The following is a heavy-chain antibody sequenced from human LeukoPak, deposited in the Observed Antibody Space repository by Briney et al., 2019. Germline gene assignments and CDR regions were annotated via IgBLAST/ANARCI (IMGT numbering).Heavy chain of an antibody. CDR3: ARDQRGDYYGSGSYGYYYYYMDV. CDR1: RFTFSDYS. D-gene: IGHD3-10*01. Sequence: GGSLRLSCAASRFTFSDYSMNWVRQAPGKGLQWVASISSGSVYIYYADSMKGRFTISRDNAKNSMYLQMYSLRAEDTAVYYCARDQRGDYYGSGSYGYYYYYMDVWGKGTTVTVSS. CDR2: ISSGSVYI. J-gene: IGHJ6*03. V-gene: IGHV3-21*01.